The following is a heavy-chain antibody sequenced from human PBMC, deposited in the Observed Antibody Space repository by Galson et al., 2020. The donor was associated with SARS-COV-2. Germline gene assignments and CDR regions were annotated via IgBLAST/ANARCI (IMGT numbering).Heavy chain of an antibody. Sequence: SQTLTLTFAISGDSVSSNSAAWNWIRQSPSRVLEWLGRTYYRSQWSTDYAVSVKSRITINPDTSKNQFSLQLNSVTPEDTAIYYCAGRVAGAGSLHIWGQGTMVIVSS. V-gene: IGHV6-1*01. CDR3: AGRVAGAGSLHI. D-gene: IGHD6-13*01. CDR1: GDSVSSNSAA. CDR2: TYYRSQWST. J-gene: IGHJ3*02.